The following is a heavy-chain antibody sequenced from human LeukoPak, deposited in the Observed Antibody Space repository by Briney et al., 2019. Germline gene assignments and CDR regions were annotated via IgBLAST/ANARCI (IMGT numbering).Heavy chain of an antibody. CDR1: GFIFGDYW. V-gene: IGHV3-7*01. D-gene: IGHD2-2*01. CDR3: ARDSGYCSSTGCYVHYFDY. Sequence: GGSLRLSCAASGFIFGDYWMNWVRQAPGKGLEWVANIKEDGRVKNYVDSVRGRFTISRDNAKNSLSLEMNSLRAEDTAVYYCARDSGYCSSTGCYVHYFDYWGQGTLVTVSS. J-gene: IGHJ4*02. CDR2: IKEDGRVK.